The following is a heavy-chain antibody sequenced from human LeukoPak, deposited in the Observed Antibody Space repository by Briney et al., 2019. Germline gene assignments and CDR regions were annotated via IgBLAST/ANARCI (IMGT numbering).Heavy chain of an antibody. Sequence: GGSLRLSCAASGFTFDDYGMSWVRQAPGKGLEWVSSINWNGDGTGYAQSVKGRFTISRDNAKNSLYLQMNSLRAEDTAVYYCAREYYGGPFDYWGQGTLVTVSS. CDR2: INWNGDGT. J-gene: IGHJ4*02. D-gene: IGHD2/OR15-2a*01. V-gene: IGHV3-20*04. CDR3: AREYYGGPFDY. CDR1: GFTFDDYG.